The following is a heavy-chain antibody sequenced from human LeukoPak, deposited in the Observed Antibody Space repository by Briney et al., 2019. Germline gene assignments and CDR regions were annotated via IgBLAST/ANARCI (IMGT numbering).Heavy chain of an antibody. Sequence: SSETLSLTCTVSGGSISDYYWSWIRQPPGRGLEWIGYIDTSGSTAYNASLKSRVTISVDTSKNQFSLKLSSVTAADTAVYYCARRGYMDVWGKGTTVTVSS. CDR3: ARRGYMDV. V-gene: IGHV4-4*09. CDR1: GGSISDYY. J-gene: IGHJ6*03. CDR2: IDTSGST.